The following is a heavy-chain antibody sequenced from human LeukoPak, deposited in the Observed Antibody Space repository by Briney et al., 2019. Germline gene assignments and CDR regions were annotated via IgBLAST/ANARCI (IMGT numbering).Heavy chain of an antibody. D-gene: IGHD5-18*01. CDR1: GLTFSSYW. Sequence: PGGSLRLSCAASGLTFSSYWMHWVRQTPGKGLVWVSRINNDGSSTRNADAVKGRFTISRDNAKNTLYLQMNSLRPEDTAVYYCVRGDTYDYYYYYGMDVWGQGTTVTVSS. V-gene: IGHV3-74*01. J-gene: IGHJ6*02. CDR2: INNDGSST. CDR3: VRGDTYDYYYYYGMDV.